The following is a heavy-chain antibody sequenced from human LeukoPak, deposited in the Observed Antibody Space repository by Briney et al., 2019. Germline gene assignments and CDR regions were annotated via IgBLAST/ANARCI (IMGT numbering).Heavy chain of an antibody. CDR3: VCEYSRSFNP. J-gene: IGHJ5*02. D-gene: IGHD6-6*01. Sequence: GGSLRLSCAASGVTVSNAWMSWVRQAPGKGLEWGGRSKSKSDGGTTDYAAPVKGRFTISRDESKNTLYLQMSNLKTEDTAVYYVVCEYSRSFNPWGQGTLVTVSS. CDR1: GVTVSNAW. CDR2: SKSKSDGGTT. V-gene: IGHV3-15*01.